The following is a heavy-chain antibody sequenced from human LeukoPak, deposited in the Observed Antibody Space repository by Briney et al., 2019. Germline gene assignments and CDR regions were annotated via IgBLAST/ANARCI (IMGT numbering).Heavy chain of an antibody. Sequence: SETLSLTCTVSGGSISSYYWSWVRQPPGKGLEWIGYIYYSGSTNYNPSLKGRVTISVDTSKNQFSLKLSSVTAADTAVYYCAREGAARPFDYWGQGTLVTVSS. CDR1: GGSISSYY. CDR3: AREGAARPFDY. CDR2: IYYSGST. V-gene: IGHV4-59*01. D-gene: IGHD6-6*01. J-gene: IGHJ4*02.